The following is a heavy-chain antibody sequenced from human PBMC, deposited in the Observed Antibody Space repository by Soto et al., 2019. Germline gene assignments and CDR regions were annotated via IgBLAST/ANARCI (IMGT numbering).Heavy chain of an antibody. Sequence: GGSLRLSCAASAFTFRSFAMNWVRQAPGKGLEWVSAISGSGSDTYYADSVKGRFTISRDNSKNTLYLQMNSLRAEDTAVYYCAKALYSSSHPPFDPWGQGT. V-gene: IGHV3-23*01. CDR1: AFTFRSFA. D-gene: IGHD6-13*01. CDR3: AKALYSSSHPPFDP. J-gene: IGHJ5*02. CDR2: ISGSGSDT.